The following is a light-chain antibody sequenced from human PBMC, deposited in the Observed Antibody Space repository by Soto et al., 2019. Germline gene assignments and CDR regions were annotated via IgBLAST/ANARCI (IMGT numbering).Light chain of an antibody. Sequence: EIVLTQSPGTLSLSPGERATLSCRTSQSVSSSYLAWYPQKPGQAPRLLIYGASSRATGIPARFSGSGSGTEFTLTISSLEPEDFAVYYCQQRSDWPPGTFGQGTRLEIK. CDR2: GAS. J-gene: IGKJ5*01. V-gene: IGKV3D-20*02. CDR1: QSVSSSY. CDR3: QQRSDWPPGT.